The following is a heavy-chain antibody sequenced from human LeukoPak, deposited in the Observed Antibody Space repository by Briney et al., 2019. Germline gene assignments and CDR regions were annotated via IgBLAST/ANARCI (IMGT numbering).Heavy chain of an antibody. D-gene: IGHD5-18*01. J-gene: IGHJ6*03. CDR3: ARRGEVRSWIQLWLAPYYYYYMDV. CDR2: IYYSGST. CDR1: GGSISSSSYY. Sequence: SETLSLTCTVSGGSISSSSYYWGWIRQPPGKGPEWIGSIYYSGSTYYNPSLKSRVTISVDTSKNQFSLKLSSVTAADTAVYYCARRGEVRSWIQLWLAPYYYYYMDVWGKGTTVTVSS. V-gene: IGHV4-39*01.